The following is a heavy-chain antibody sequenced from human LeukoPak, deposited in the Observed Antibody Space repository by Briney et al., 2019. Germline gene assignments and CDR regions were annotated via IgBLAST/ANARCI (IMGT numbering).Heavy chain of an antibody. J-gene: IGHJ4*02. V-gene: IGHV1-18*01. CDR2: ISAYNGNT. CDR3: ASGYYYDSSGYYQFDY. CDR1: GYTFTSYG. D-gene: IGHD3-22*01. Sequence: ASVKVSCKASGYTFTSYGISWVRQAPGQGLEWMGWISAYNGNTNYAQKLQGRVTMTTDTSTSTAYMELRSLRSDDTAVYYCASGYYYDSSGYYQFDYWGQGTLVTVSS.